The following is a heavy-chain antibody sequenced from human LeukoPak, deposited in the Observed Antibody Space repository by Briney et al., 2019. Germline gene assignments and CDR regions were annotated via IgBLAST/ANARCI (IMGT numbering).Heavy chain of an antibody. Sequence: SETLSLTCAVYGGSFSGYYWSWIRQPPGKGLEWIGGINHSGSTNYNPSLKSRVTISVDTSKNQFSLKLSSVTAADTAVYYCARGRSYYYDSSGYHYFDYWGQGTLVTVSS. CDR1: GGSFSGYY. CDR3: ARGRSYYYDSSGYHYFDY. CDR2: INHSGST. V-gene: IGHV4-34*01. D-gene: IGHD3-22*01. J-gene: IGHJ4*02.